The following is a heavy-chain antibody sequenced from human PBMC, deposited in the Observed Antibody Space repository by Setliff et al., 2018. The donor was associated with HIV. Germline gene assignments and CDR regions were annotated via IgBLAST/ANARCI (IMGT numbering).Heavy chain of an antibody. Sequence: GESLKISCKASGFDFTKYWIGWVRQMPGKGLEWMGIVYGGDSDTRYKPSFEGQVTMSADRTITTAYHQWSRLKASDTAMYYCATLTNFDHWGQGTLVTVSS. CDR3: ATLTNFDH. CDR2: VYGGDSDT. CDR1: GFDFTKYW. V-gene: IGHV5-51*01. D-gene: IGHD7-27*01. J-gene: IGHJ4*02.